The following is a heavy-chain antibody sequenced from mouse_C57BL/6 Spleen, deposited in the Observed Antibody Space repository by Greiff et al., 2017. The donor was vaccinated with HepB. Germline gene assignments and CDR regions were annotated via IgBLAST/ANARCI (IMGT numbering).Heavy chain of an antibody. J-gene: IGHJ3*01. CDR1: GFSFTSYG. V-gene: IGHV2-2*01. D-gene: IGHD1-1*01. Sequence: VQLQQSGPGLVQPSQSLSITCTVSGFSFTSYGVHWVRQSPGKGLEWLGVIWSGGSKDYNAAFISRLSISKDNSKGQVFFKMNSLQADDTAIYYCAREYYGSSYGFAYWGQGTLVTVSA. CDR2: IWSGGSK. CDR3: AREYYGSSYGFAY.